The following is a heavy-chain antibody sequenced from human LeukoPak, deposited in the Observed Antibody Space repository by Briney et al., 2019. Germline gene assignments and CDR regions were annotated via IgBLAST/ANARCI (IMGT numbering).Heavy chain of an antibody. Sequence: GGSLRLSCAASGFTFSSYSMNWVRQAPGKGLEWVSSISSSSSYIYYADSVKGRFTISRDNAKNSLYLQMNSLRAEDTAVYYCARDRTAVAGWFDPWGQGTLVTVSS. CDR1: GFTFSSYS. J-gene: IGHJ5*02. CDR3: ARDRTAVAGWFDP. CDR2: ISSSSSYI. D-gene: IGHD6-19*01. V-gene: IGHV3-21*01.